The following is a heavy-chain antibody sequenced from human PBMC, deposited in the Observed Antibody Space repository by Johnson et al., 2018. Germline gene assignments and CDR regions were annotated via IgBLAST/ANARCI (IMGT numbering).Heavy chain of an antibody. D-gene: IGHD1-26*01. V-gene: IGHV1-8*01. Sequence: VQLVQSGAEVKKPGASVKVSCKASGYTFTIYDINWVRQATGQGLEWMGWMNPNSGNTGYAQKFHGRVTMTRNTSISTAYMELSRLRSEDTAGYYCARVRVGATTGQDFQHWGQGTLVTVSS. J-gene: IGHJ1*01. CDR1: GYTFTIYD. CDR3: ARVRVGATTGQDFQH. CDR2: MNPNSGNT.